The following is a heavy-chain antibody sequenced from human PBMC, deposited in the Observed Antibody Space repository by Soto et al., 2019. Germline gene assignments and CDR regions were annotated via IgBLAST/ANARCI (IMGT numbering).Heavy chain of an antibody. CDR3: AIAYQFTHYFED. V-gene: IGHV3-30*14. CDR2: ISDDGSKT. J-gene: IGHJ4*02. Sequence: GWSLRDSWGGSGGTLRGYAVHGCRQTPGKGLEWVTVISDDGSKTYYADSVKGRFSVSRDDSTNMVFLRMSSLRSEDTAVYHCAIAYQFTHYFEDWGPAPPATVP. D-gene: IGHD3-16*01. CDR1: GGTLRGYA.